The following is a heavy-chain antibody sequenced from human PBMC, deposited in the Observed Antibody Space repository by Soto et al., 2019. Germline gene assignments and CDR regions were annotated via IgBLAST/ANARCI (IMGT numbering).Heavy chain of an antibody. D-gene: IGHD3-3*01. V-gene: IGHV1-69*12. J-gene: IGHJ6*02. CDR1: GGTFSSYA. CDR3: ASRVKSGYFDYYGMDG. CDR2: IIPIFGTA. Sequence: QVQLVQSGAEVKKPGSSVKVSCKASGGTFSSYAISWVRQAPGQGLEWMEGIIPIFGTANYAQKFQGRVTITADESTSTAYMELRNLKSDVTAVYYCASRVKSGYFDYYGMDGWGQGTTVTVS.